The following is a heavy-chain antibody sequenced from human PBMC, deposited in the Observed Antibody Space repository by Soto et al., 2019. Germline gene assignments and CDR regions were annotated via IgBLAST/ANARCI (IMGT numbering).Heavy chain of an antibody. CDR3: ARTKERQYQLLFDY. D-gene: IGHD2-2*01. CDR2: LYYSGDT. Sequence: SETLSLTGTVSVGSSSSGSYYWSWILQPPGKGLEWIGYLYYSGDTNYSPSLKSRVTISVDTSKNQFSLNLSSVTAADTAVYFCARTKERQYQLLFDYWGQGSLVTVSS. V-gene: IGHV4-61*01. J-gene: IGHJ4*02. CDR1: VGSSSSGSYY.